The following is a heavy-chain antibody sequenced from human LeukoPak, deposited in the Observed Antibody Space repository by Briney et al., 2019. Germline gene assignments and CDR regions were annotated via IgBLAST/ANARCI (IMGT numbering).Heavy chain of an antibody. CDR1: GFTFSSYG. V-gene: IGHV3-33*01. D-gene: IGHD3-3*01. CDR2: IWYDGSNE. Sequence: PGGALRLSCAASGFTFSSYGMHWGRQAPGKGLEWVAVIWYDGSNEYYADSVKGRFTISRDNSKNTLYLQMNSLRAEDTAVYYCARGTSFTIFGVDWGLDYWGQGTLVTVSS. CDR3: ARGTSFTIFGVDWGLDY. J-gene: IGHJ4*02.